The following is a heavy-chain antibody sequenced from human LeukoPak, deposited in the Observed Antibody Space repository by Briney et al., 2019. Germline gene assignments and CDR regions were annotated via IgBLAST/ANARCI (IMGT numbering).Heavy chain of an antibody. CDR1: GGSISSSSYY. Sequence: ASETLSLTCTVPGGSISSSSYYWGWIRQPPGKGLEWIGSIYYSGSTYYNPSLKSRVTISVDTSKNQFSLKLSSVTAADTAVYYCARQVRFLCFDIWGQGTMVTVSS. J-gene: IGHJ3*02. CDR3: ARQVRFLCFDI. CDR2: IYYSGST. V-gene: IGHV4-39*01. D-gene: IGHD3-3*01.